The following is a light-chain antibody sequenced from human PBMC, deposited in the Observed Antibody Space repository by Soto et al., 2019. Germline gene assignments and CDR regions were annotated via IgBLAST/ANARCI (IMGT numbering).Light chain of an antibody. CDR2: SDN. V-gene: IGLV1-44*01. CDR1: SSNTGSNT. J-gene: IGLJ1*01. Sequence: QSVLTQPPSASGTPGQRVTISCSGSSSNTGSNTVSWYQQLPGAAPKLLIYSDNQRPSGVPDRISGSKSGTSASLAISGLQSEDEADYYCAAWDDSLNGFYVFGTGTKLTVL. CDR3: AAWDDSLNGFYV.